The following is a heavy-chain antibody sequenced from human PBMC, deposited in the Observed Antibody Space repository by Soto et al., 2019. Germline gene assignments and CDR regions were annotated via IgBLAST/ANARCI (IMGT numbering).Heavy chain of an antibody. J-gene: IGHJ6*02. CDR1: GFTFSSYA. CDR3: AKDQCTNGVCPYNYYYYGMDV. Sequence: PGGSLRLSCAASGFTFSSYAMSWVRQAPGKGLEWVSAISGSGGSTYYADSVKGRFTISRDNSKNTLYLQMNSLRAEDTAVYYCAKDQCTNGVCPYNYYYYGMDVWGQGTTVTVSS. CDR2: ISGSGGST. D-gene: IGHD2-8*01. V-gene: IGHV3-23*01.